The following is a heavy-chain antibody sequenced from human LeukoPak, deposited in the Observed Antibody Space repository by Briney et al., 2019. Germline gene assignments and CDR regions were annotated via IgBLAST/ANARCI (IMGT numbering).Heavy chain of an antibody. D-gene: IGHD6-13*01. CDR2: ISCDSSGT. CDR3: ARDRPYSSSFDY. V-gene: IGHV3-43*01. J-gene: IGHJ4*02. Sequence: GGSLRLSCEVSGFTFNDYTMHWVRQAPGKGLEWVSLISCDSSGTYYAKSVKGRFTISRDNAKNSLYLQMNSLRAEDTAVYYCARDRPYSSSFDYWGQGTLVTVSS. CDR1: GFTFNDYT.